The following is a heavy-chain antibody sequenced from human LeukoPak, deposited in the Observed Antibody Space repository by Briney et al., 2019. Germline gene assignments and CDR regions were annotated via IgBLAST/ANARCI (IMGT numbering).Heavy chain of an antibody. V-gene: IGHV3-30*02. J-gene: IGHJ4*02. CDR1: GFTFSSYG. D-gene: IGHD6-6*01. CDR3: TKVMEQQLVSTDY. Sequence: GGSLRLSCAASGFTFSSYGMHWVRQAPGKGLEWVAFIRYDGSNKYYADSVKGRFTISRDNSKNTVYLQMNSLRTEDTAIYYCTKVMEQQLVSTDYWGQGTLVTVSS. CDR2: IRYDGSNK.